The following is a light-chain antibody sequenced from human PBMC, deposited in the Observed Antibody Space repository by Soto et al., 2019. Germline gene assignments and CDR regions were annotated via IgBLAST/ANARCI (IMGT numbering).Light chain of an antibody. CDR2: DVS. CDR3: SSYTRSSTYG. Sequence: SVLTQPASVSGSPGQSITISCTGTSSDVGGYNYVSWYRQHPGRAPRLMIYDVSNRPSGVSNRFSGSKSGNTASLTISGLQAEDEADYYCSSYTRSSTYGFGTGTKVTVL. CDR1: SSDVGGYNY. J-gene: IGLJ1*01. V-gene: IGLV2-14*01.